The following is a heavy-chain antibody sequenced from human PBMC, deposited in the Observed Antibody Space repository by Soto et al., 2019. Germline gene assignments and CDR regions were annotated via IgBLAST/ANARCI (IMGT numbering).Heavy chain of an antibody. V-gene: IGHV4-30-2*01. CDR3: ASASGDLVYYYGMDV. Sequence: PSETLSLTCAVSGGSISSGGYSWSWIRQPLGKGLEWIGYIYHSGSTYYNPSLKSRVTISVDRSKNRFSLKLSSVTAADTAVYYCASASGDLVYYYGMDVCGQGTTVTVSS. CDR2: IYHSGST. J-gene: IGHJ6*02. D-gene: IGHD7-27*01. CDR1: GGSISSGGYS.